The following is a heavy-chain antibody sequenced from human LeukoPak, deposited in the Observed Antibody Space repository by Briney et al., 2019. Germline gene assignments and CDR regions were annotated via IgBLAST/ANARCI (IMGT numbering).Heavy chain of an antibody. J-gene: IGHJ6*03. D-gene: IGHD3-10*01. CDR2: IYYGGST. V-gene: IGHV4-61*01. CDR1: GGSISSSSYY. CDR3: ARGVRKALGKGSGSYYRVDYYYYYYMDV. Sequence: PSETLSLTCTVSGGSISSSSYYWSWIRQPPGKGLEWIGYIYYGGSTNYNPSLKSRVTISVDTSKNQFSLKLSSVTAADTAVYYCARGVRKALGKGSGSYYRVDYYYYYYMDVWGKGTTVTISS.